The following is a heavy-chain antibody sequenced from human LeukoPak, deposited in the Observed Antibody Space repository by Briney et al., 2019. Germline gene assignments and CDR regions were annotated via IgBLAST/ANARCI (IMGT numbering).Heavy chain of an antibody. CDR1: GFTFDDYA. CDR2: ISWNSGSI. D-gene: IGHD6-13*01. CDR3: ARDSAAGILDY. Sequence: GRSLRLSCAASGFTFDDYAMHWVRQAPGKGLEWVSGISWNSGSIGYADSVKGRFTISRDNAKNSLYLQMNSLRAEDTAVYYCARDSAAGILDYWGQGTLVTVSS. V-gene: IGHV3-9*01. J-gene: IGHJ4*02.